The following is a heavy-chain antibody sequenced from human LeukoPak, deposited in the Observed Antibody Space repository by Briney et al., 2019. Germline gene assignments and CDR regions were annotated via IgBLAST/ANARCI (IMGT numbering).Heavy chain of an antibody. Sequence: PSETLSLTCAVYGGSFSGYFWTWIRQPPGTGLEWIGEINHSGSTNYHPSLKRPVTISVDTSKNQFSLKLTSVTAADTAVYYCARGVGFVKIDYWGQGTLVTVSP. J-gene: IGHJ4*02. CDR3: ARGVGFVKIDY. V-gene: IGHV4-34*01. CDR1: GGSFSGYF. CDR2: INHSGST. D-gene: IGHD3-10*01.